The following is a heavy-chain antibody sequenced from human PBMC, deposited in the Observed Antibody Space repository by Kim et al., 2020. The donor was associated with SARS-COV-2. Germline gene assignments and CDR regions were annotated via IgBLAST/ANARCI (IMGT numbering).Heavy chain of an antibody. V-gene: IGHV3-74*01. CDR2: INGDGSGT. Sequence: GGSLRLSCAASGFNFSSYWMHWVRQAPGKGLVWVSRINGDGSGTNFADSVTGRFSISRDNAKNTLYLQMNSLRAEDTAVYYCARAVATASRSMDVWGQGTTVTVSS. CDR3: ARAVATASRSMDV. D-gene: IGHD2-21*02. J-gene: IGHJ6*02. CDR1: GFNFSSYW.